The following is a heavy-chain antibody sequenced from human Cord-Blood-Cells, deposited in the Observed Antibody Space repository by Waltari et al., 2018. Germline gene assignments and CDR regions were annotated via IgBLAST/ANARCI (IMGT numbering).Heavy chain of an antibody. CDR2: IYYSGST. Sequence: QLQLQESGPGLVKPSETLSLTCTVSGGSISSSSYYWGWLRQPPGKGLEWIGSIYYSGSTYHNPALKSRVTISGDTSKNQFSRKLSSVTAADTAVYYCARLAAAGNGFDPWGQGTLVTVSS. V-gene: IGHV4-39*01. CDR1: GGSISSSSYY. J-gene: IGHJ5*02. CDR3: ARLAAAGNGFDP. D-gene: IGHD6-13*01.